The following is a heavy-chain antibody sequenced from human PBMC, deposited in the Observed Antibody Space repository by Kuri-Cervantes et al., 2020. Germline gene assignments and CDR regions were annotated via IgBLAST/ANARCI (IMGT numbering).Heavy chain of an antibody. Sequence: GESLKISCAASGFTFSSYGMHWVRQAPGKGLEWVAVIWPDGSNQYYADSVKGRFIISRDNSKNILFLRMNSLRNEDSAVYYCAKEPRRDPQYSYYYMDVWGQGTLVTVSS. CDR1: GFTFSSYG. CDR3: AKEPRRDPQYSYYYMDV. V-gene: IGHV3-30*02. J-gene: IGHJ4*02. D-gene: IGHD3-22*01. CDR2: IWPDGSNQ.